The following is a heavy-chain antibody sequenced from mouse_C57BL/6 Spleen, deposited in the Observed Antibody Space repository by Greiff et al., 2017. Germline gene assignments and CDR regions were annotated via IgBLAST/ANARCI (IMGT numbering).Heavy chain of an antibody. CDR2: ISSGGSYT. CDR1: GFTFSSYG. D-gene: IGHD3-1*01. CDR3: ARHEAPKGFDY. Sequence: EVQLVESGGDLVKPGGSLKLSCAASGFTFSSYGMSWVRQTPDKRLEWVATISSGGSYTYYPDSVKGRFTISRDNAKNTLYLQMSSLKSEDTAMYYCARHEAPKGFDYWGQGTTLTVSS. J-gene: IGHJ2*01. V-gene: IGHV5-6*01.